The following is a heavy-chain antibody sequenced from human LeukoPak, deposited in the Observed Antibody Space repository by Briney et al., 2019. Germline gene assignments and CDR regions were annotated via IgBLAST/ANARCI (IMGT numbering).Heavy chain of an antibody. V-gene: IGHV7-4-1*02. CDR3: ARPTLYYDFWSGHLDGMDV. D-gene: IGHD3-3*01. J-gene: IGHJ6*02. Sequence: ASVKVSCKASGYTFTNYAMNWVRQAPGQGLEWMGWINTNTGNPTYAQDFTGRFVFSLDTSVSTAYLQISSLKAEDTAVYYCARPTLYYDFWSGHLDGMDVWGQGTTDTVSS. CDR2: INTNTGNP. CDR1: GYTFTNYA.